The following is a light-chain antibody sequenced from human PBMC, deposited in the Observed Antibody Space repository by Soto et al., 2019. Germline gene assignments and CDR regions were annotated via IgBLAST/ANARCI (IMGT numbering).Light chain of an antibody. CDR2: DAS. CDR1: QSISSW. CDR3: QQYQSSWT. J-gene: IGKJ1*01. V-gene: IGKV1-5*01. Sequence: DIQMTQSPSPLSASVGDRVIITCRASQSISSWLAWYQQKPGKVPNLLIYDASNLESGVPSRFSGSGSGTEFTLTISSLQPDDFATYYCQQYQSSWTFGQGTKVEIQ.